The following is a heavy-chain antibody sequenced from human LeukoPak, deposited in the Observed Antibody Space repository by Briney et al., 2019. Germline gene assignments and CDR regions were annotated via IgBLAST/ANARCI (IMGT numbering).Heavy chain of an antibody. CDR1: GGSISSYY. D-gene: IGHD3-16*01. CDR2: IYYTGST. V-gene: IGHV4-59*01. Sequence: SETLSLTCTVSGGSISSYYWGWIRQPPGKGLEWIGYIYYTGSTNYNPSLKSRVTISVDTSKNQFSLKLSSVTAADTAVYYCARSGKSAYILDYWGQGTLVTVSS. J-gene: IGHJ4*02. CDR3: ARSGKSAYILDY.